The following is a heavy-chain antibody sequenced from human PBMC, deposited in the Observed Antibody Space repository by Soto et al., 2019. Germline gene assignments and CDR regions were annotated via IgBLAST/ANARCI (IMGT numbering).Heavy chain of an antibody. CDR2: ISAYNGNT. V-gene: IGHV1-18*04. CDR3: ARGHYYDSSGDYPLFDY. J-gene: IGHJ4*02. D-gene: IGHD3-22*01. CDR1: GYTFTSYG. Sequence: VKVSCKASGYTFTSYGISWVRQAPGQGLEWMGWISAYNGNTNYAQKLQGRVTMTTDTSTSTAYMELRSLRSDDTAVYYCARGHYYDSSGDYPLFDYWGQGTLVTVSS.